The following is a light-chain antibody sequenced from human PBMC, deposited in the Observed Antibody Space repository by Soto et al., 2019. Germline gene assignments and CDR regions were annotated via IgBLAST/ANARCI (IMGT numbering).Light chain of an antibody. V-gene: IGKV3-20*01. CDR2: DTS. CDR3: QQYGTSEII. J-gene: IGKJ5*01. Sequence: FVWTQSPDPLSLSPSERATLSCRASQSLTNSFIAWYQQRPGQAPRLLIYDTSSRASGIPDRFSGSGSGTDFTLTISRLETEDFAVFYCQQYGTSEIIFGQGTRLEIK. CDR1: QSLTNSF.